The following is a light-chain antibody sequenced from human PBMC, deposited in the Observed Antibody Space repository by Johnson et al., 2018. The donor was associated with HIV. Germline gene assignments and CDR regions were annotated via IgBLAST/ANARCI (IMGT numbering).Light chain of an antibody. CDR3: GTWDTSLRTGF. CDR2: EDN. J-gene: IGLJ1*01. V-gene: IGLV1-51*02. Sequence: QSVLTQPPSVSAAPGQRVNISCSGNISNIESYFVSWYQQLPGAAPTLLIYEDNKRPSGIPDRFSGSKSGSLATLGITGLQTGDEADYYCGTWDTSLRTGFFGTGTKVTVL. CDR1: ISNIESYF.